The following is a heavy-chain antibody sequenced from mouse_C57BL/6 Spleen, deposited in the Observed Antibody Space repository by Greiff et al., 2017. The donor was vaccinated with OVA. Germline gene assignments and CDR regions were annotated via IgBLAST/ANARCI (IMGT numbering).Heavy chain of an antibody. D-gene: IGHD1-1*01. J-gene: IGHJ4*01. V-gene: IGHV3-6*01. Sequence: EVQLVESGPGLVKPSQSLSLTCSVTGYSITSGYYWNWIRQFPGNKLEWMGYISYDGSNNYNPSLKNRISITRDTSKNQFFLKLNSVTTEDTATYYCARDTTVYYAMDYWSQGTSVTVSS. CDR2: ISYDGSN. CDR1: GYSITSGYY. CDR3: ARDTTVYYAMDY.